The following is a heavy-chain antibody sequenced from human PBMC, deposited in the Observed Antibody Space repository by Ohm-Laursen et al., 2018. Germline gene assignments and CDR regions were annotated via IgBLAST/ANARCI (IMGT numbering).Heavy chain of an antibody. CDR3: ARGFSGWWGRIDY. Sequence: SETLSLTCTVSGGSISSYYWSWIRQSPGKGLEWIAYIYYSGSTNYNPSLKSRVTISVDTSKNQFSLKLSSVTAADTAVYYCARGFSGWWGRIDYWGQGILVTVSS. V-gene: IGHV4-59*12. CDR2: IYYSGST. D-gene: IGHD6-19*01. J-gene: IGHJ4*02. CDR1: GGSISSYY.